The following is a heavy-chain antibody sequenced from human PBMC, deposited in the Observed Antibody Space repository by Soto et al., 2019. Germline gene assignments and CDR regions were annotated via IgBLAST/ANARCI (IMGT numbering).Heavy chain of an antibody. D-gene: IGHD3-10*01. J-gene: IGHJ3*02. CDR1: GSPFSYYW. V-gene: IGHV3-7*01. CDR3: ARDWNYYRSNAYYDAFDI. Sequence: TGGSLRLSCAASGSPFSYYWMTWVRQAPGKGLEWVANIRQDGGEENYVDSVKGRFTVSRDNANTLLYLQMNSLRAEDTAVYYCARDWNYYRSNAYYDAFDIWGQGTMVTVSS. CDR2: IRQDGGEE.